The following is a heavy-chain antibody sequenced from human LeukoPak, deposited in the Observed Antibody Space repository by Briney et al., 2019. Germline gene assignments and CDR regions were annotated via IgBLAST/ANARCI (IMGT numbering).Heavy chain of an antibody. CDR1: GGSIRSNY. CDR2: TYYSGST. V-gene: IGHV4-59*12. D-gene: IGHD6-13*01. J-gene: IGHJ5*02. CDR3: ARRARTGIAAAGTGGLHWFDP. Sequence: SETLSLTCTVSGGSIRSNYWSWIRQPPGKGLEWIGYTYYSGSTNYNPSLKSRVTISVDTSKNQFSLKLSSVTAADTAVYYCARRARTGIAAAGTGGLHWFDPWGQGTLVTVSS.